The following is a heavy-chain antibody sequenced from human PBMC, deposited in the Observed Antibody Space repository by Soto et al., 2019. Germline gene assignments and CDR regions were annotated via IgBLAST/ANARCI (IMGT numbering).Heavy chain of an antibody. J-gene: IGHJ4*02. CDR2: ISSSDSAI. Sequence: EVQLVESGGGLVQPGGSLRLSCAASGFSFSSYEMNWVRQAPGKGLEWVSYISSSDSAIYYADSVKGRFTISRDNAKNSLYLQINNLRAEDTAVYYCASLEMATMQGWGQGTLVTVSS. V-gene: IGHV3-48*03. CDR3: ASLEMATMQG. CDR1: GFSFSSYE. D-gene: IGHD3-3*01.